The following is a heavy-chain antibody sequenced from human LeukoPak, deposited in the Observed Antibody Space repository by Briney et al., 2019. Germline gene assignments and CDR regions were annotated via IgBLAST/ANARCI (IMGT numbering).Heavy chain of an antibody. J-gene: IGHJ4*02. CDR1: GYTFTSYG. CDR3: ARVGDLPTYYYDSSGYQHLDY. V-gene: IGHV1-18*01. CDR2: ISAYNGNT. Sequence: GASVKVSCKASGYTFTSYGISWVRQAPGQGLEWMGWISAYNGNTNYAQKLQGRVTMTTDTSTSTAYMELRSLRSDDTAVYYCARVGDLPTYYYDSSGYQHLDYWGQGTLVTVSS. D-gene: IGHD3-22*01.